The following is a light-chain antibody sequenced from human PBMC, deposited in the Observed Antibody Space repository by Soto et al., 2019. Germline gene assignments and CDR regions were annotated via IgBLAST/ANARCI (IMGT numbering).Light chain of an antibody. J-gene: IGKJ4*01. CDR3: MQALQTLLT. CDR1: QSLLHSNGYNY. Sequence: DIVMTQSPLSLPVTPGEPASISCRSSQSLLHSNGYNYLDWYLQKPGQSPQLLIYLGSNRASGVPDRFSGSGSGTDFTLKISRVEAEDVGVYYCMQALQTLLTFGGGTKVDNK. V-gene: IGKV2-28*01. CDR2: LGS.